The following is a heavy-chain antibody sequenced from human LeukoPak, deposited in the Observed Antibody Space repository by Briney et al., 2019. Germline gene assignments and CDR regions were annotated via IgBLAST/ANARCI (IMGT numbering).Heavy chain of an antibody. J-gene: IGHJ4*02. CDR1: GGSISSYY. D-gene: IGHD5-12*01. V-gene: IGHV4-59*12. CDR3: ARGEVHDIVATMAED. Sequence: PSETLSLTCTVPGGSISSYYWSWIRQPPGKGLEWIGYIYYSGSTNYNPSLKSRVTISVDTSKNQFSLKLSSVTAADTAVYYCARGEVHDIVATMAEDWGQGTLVTVSS. CDR2: IYYSGST.